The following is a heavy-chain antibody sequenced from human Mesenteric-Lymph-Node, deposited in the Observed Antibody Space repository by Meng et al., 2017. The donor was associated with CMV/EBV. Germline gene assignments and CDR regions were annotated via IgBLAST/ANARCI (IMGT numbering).Heavy chain of an antibody. CDR2: IRSKTYGGTT. CDR3: TSRVGATPSYYGMDV. V-gene: IGHV3-49*04. CDR1: GFTVGANY. Sequence: GGSLRLSCAASGFTVGANYLSWVRQAPGKGLEWVGFIRSKTYGGTTEYAASVTGRFTISRDDSKNIAYLQMNSLETEDTAVYYCTSRVGATPSYYGMDVWGQGTTVTVSS. D-gene: IGHD1-26*01. J-gene: IGHJ6*02.